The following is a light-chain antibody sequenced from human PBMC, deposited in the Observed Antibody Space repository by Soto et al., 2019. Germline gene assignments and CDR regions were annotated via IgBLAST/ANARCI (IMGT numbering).Light chain of an antibody. CDR2: EVS. CDR3: SSYAGSNNHVV. Sequence: QSALTQPPSASGSPGQSVTISCTGTSSDVGGYNYVSWYQQHPGKAPKLMIYEVSKRPSGVPDRFSGSKSGNTASLTVSGLQAEDEAAYYCSSYAGSNNHVVFGGGTQLTVL. CDR1: SSDVGGYNY. V-gene: IGLV2-8*01. J-gene: IGLJ2*01.